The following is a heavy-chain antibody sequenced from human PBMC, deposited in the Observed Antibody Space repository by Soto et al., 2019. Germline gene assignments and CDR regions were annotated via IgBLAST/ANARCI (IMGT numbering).Heavy chain of an antibody. Sequence: SVKVSCKASGGTFNNYPITWVRQAPGEGLEWMGGSIPIFGTANYAQKFQGRVTISVDESTSTVYMELSSLRSEDTAVYYCARGRGYSGDDHYYYFDMDVWGQGTTVTAP. J-gene: IGHJ6*02. CDR2: SIPIFGTA. D-gene: IGHD5-12*01. CDR3: ARGRGYSGDDHYYYFDMDV. V-gene: IGHV1-69*13. CDR1: GGTFNNYP.